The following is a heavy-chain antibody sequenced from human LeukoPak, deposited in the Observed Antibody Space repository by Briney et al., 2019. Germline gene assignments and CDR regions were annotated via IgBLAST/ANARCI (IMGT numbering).Heavy chain of an antibody. J-gene: IGHJ4*02. CDR3: AKGSSAWNEVFHFDY. CDR2: ISSSGSTI. Sequence: GGSLRLSCAASGFTFSSYAMTWVRQAPGKGLEWVSYISSSGSTIYYADSVKGRFTISRDNAKNSLYLQMNSLRAEDMTLYYCAKGSSAWNEVFHFDYWGQGTLVTVSS. CDR1: GFTFSSYA. V-gene: IGHV3-48*04. D-gene: IGHD6-19*01.